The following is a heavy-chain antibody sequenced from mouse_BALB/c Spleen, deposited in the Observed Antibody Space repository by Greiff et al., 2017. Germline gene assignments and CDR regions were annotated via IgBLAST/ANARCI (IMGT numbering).Heavy chain of an antibody. D-gene: IGHD2-3*01. CDR1: GFTFSSYT. J-gene: IGHJ2*01. CDR2: ISNGGGST. V-gene: IGHV5-12-2*01. Sequence: EVKLMESGGGLVQPGGSLKLSCAASGFTFSSYTMSWVRQTPEKRLEWVAYISNGGGSTYYPDTVKGRFTISRDNAKNTLYLQMSSLKSEDTAMYYCARQGRGLLQNFDYWGQGTTLTVSS. CDR3: ARQGRGLLQNFDY.